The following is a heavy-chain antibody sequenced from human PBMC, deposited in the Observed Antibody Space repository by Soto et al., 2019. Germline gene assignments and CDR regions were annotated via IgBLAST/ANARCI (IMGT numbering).Heavy chain of an antibody. D-gene: IGHD2-15*01. V-gene: IGHV3-23*01. CDR3: ARPFPTSGERPYYGREV. CDR2: IKAEGIHT. J-gene: IGHJ6*04. CDR1: GFTFSNYV. Sequence: RLSCTGSGFTFSNYVINWVRRAPGKGLEWVSIIKAEGIHTNYAESVRGRFTISGDNSKNTVYLQMNSLRAEDTAIYYCARPFPTSGERPYYGREVWGEGNTVNVSS.